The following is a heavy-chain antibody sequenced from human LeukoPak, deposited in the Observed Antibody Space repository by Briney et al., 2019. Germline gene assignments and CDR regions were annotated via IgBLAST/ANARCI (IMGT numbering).Heavy chain of an antibody. CDR1: GYTFTGYY. J-gene: IGHJ6*03. CDR2: INPNSGGT. D-gene: IGHD5-18*01. Sequence: ASVKVSCKASGYTFTGYYMHWVRQAPGQGLEWMGWINPNSGGTNYAQKFQGRVTITADKSTSTAYMELSSLRSEDTAVYYCASRTPGGYSYGYADYYYYYMDVWGKGTTVTVSS. CDR3: ASRTPGGYSYGYADYYYYYMDV. V-gene: IGHV1-2*02.